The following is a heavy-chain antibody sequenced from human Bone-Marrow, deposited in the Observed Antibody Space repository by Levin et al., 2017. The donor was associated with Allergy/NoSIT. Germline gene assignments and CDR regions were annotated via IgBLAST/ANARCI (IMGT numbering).Heavy chain of an antibody. Sequence: GGSLRLSCAASGFTFSNYAMSWVRQAPGKGLEWVSGISGSGDSTYDGDSVKGRFTISRDNSKNTLYLQMNSLRAEDTAVYYCAKDRGFYGSGRLGNWSQGTLVTVSS. D-gene: IGHD3-10*01. CDR1: GFTFSNYA. CDR2: ISGSGDST. V-gene: IGHV3-23*01. J-gene: IGHJ4*02. CDR3: AKDRGFYGSGRLGN.